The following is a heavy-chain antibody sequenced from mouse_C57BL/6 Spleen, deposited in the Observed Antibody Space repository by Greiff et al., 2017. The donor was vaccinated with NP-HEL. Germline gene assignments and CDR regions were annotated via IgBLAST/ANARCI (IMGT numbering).Heavy chain of an antibody. Sequence: QVQLQQPGAELVKPGASVKLSCKASGYTFTSYWMHWVKQRPGQGLEWIGMIHPNSGSTNYNEKFKSKATLTVDKSSSTAYMQLSSLTSEDSAVYYCPREGTAQATGFAYWGQGTLVTVSA. CDR3: PREGTAQATGFAY. D-gene: IGHD3-2*02. V-gene: IGHV1-64*01. J-gene: IGHJ3*01. CDR1: GYTFTSYW. CDR2: IHPNSGST.